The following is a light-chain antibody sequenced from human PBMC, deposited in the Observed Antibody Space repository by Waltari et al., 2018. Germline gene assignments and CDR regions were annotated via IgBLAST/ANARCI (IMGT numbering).Light chain of an antibody. V-gene: IGKV3-20*01. CDR2: DVS. CDR3: QKYERLPAT. Sequence: EMVLTQSPGTLSLSPGETATLSCRASQCVGRSLVWYQQKPGQAPRLLIYDVSRRATGIPDRFSGSGYGTDFSLTISRLEPEDFAVYYCQKYERLPATFGQGTTVEIK. J-gene: IGKJ1*01. CDR1: QCVGRS.